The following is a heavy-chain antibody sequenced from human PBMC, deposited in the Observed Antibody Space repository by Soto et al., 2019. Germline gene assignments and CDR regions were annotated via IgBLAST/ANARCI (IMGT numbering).Heavy chain of an antibody. V-gene: IGHV3-23*01. D-gene: IGHD6-13*01. J-gene: IGHJ4*02. CDR1: GFTVSSYY. CDR3: AKHAAAAAPDY. Sequence: GGSLRLSCAASGFTVSSYYTSGVRQAPGKGLEWVSVISASGGGTYYADSVKGRFTISRDNSKNTLYLQMNSLRAEDTAVYYCAKHAAAAAPDYWGQGTQVTVSS. CDR2: ISASGGGT.